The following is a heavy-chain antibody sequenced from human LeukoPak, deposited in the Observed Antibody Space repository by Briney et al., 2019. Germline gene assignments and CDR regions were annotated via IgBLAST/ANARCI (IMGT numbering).Heavy chain of an antibody. CDR1: GFTFSSLG. CDR2: ILYDGSNK. D-gene: IGHD6-19*01. J-gene: IGHJ4*02. Sequence: GGSERLFCAASGFTFSSLGMHGARQARGKGLEWLAFILYDGSNKYYAHCVEGRFTISREHSKNTLYTQKNSLRAGDAAVHYCAKVGKYSSVWYTVDYWGQGTLVTVSS. CDR3: AKVGKYSSVWYTVDY. V-gene: IGHV3-30*02.